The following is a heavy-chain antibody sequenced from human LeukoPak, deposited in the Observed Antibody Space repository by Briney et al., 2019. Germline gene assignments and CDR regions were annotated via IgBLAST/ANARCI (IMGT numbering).Heavy chain of an antibody. V-gene: IGHV2-70*01. D-gene: IGHD3-3*01. CDR2: IDWDDDK. J-gene: IGHJ4*02. Sequence: SGPALLKPTQTLTLTCTFSGFSLSTSGMCVSWIRQPPGKALEWLALIDWDDDKYYSTSLKTRLTISKDTSKNQVVLTMTNMDPVDTATYYCARSSYDFWSGYYLDYWGQGTLVTVSS. CDR1: GFSLSTSGMC. CDR3: ARSSYDFWSGYYLDY.